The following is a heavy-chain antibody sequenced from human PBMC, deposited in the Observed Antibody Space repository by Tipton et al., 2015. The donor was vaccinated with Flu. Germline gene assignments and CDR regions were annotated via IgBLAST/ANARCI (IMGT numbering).Heavy chain of an antibody. V-gene: IGHV3-74*01. CDR3: ATIPPGDAFHL. D-gene: IGHD2-2*02. J-gene: IGHJ3*01. CDR2: INSDGSST. Sequence: GSLRLSCAASGFTFSDYWMHWVRRAPGKGLVWVSRINSDGSSTNYADSVRGRFTISRDNAKHTVYLQMNNLRAEDTAVYYCATIPPGDAFHLWGQGTMVTVSS. CDR1: GFTFSDYW.